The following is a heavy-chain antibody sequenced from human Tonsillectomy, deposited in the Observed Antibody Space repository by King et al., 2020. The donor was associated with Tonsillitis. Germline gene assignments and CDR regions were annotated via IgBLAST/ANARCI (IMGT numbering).Heavy chain of an antibody. CDR1: GFTFDDYA. CDR3: AKDIHPRWELDTSDAFDI. CDR2: ISWNSGSI. Sequence: VQLVESGGGLVQPGRSLRLSCAASGFTFDDYAMHWVRQAPGKGLEWVSGISWNSGSIGYADSVKGRFTISRDNAKNSLYLQMNSLRAEDTALCYCAKDIHPRWELDTSDAFDIWGQGTMVTVSS. V-gene: IGHV3-9*01. D-gene: IGHD1-26*01. J-gene: IGHJ3*02.